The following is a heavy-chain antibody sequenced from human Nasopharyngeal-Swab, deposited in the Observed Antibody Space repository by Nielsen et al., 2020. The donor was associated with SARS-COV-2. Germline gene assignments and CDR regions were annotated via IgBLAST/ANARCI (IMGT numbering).Heavy chain of an antibody. CDR2: IHYSGNT. CDR3: ARGLSGIVPAPILGLGPYYSYYYMDV. D-gene: IGHD2-2*01. J-gene: IGHJ6*03. CDR1: GGSISSSSYF. Sequence: SETLSLTCAVSGGSISSSSYFWGWIRQSPGKGLEWIGTIHYSGNTLYNPSLKSQVTISVDTSKNHFSLKLSSVTAADTAVYYCARGLSGIVPAPILGLGPYYSYYYMDVWGKGTTVTVSS. V-gene: IGHV4-39*07.